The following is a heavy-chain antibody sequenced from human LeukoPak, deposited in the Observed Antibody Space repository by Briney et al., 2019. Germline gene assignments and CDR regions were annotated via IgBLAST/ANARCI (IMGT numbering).Heavy chain of an antibody. D-gene: IGHD4-17*01. CDR2: ISAYNGYT. V-gene: IGHV1-18*01. Sequence: ASVKVSCXAAGYTLTTYGISWVRLAPGQGLEWMGWISAYNGYTNYAQKLQGRVTMTTDTSTSTAYMELRGLRSDDTAVYHCARHHYGDYVDYWGQGTLVTVSS. CDR1: GYTLTTYG. J-gene: IGHJ4*02. CDR3: ARHHYGDYVDY.